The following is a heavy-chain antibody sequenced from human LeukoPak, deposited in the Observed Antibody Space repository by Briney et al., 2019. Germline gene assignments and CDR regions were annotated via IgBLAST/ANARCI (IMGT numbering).Heavy chain of an antibody. J-gene: IGHJ4*02. D-gene: IGHD2/OR15-2a*01. CDR2: IHHSGNT. V-gene: IGHV4-30-4*01. CDR3: ARAAAATNSWYYFDY. Sequence: SQTLSLTCAVSGDSISSGDHYWSWIRQPPGKGLEWIWYIHHSGNTHYNPSLRSRAIISVDMSKNPFSLSLNSLTAADSAVYYCARAAAATNSWYYFDYWGRGTQVTVSS. CDR1: GDSISSGDHY.